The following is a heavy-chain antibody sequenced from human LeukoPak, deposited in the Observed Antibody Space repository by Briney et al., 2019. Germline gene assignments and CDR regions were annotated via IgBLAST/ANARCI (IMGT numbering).Heavy chain of an antibody. J-gene: IGHJ5*02. CDR1: GYSFTSYW. D-gene: IGHD5-24*01. V-gene: IGHV5-51*01. CDR3: ARQTFREEMATTYP. CDR2: IYPGDSDT. Sequence: GESLKISCKGSGYSFTSYWIAWVRQMPGKGLEWMGIIYPGDSDTRYSPSFQGQVTISAAKSISTAYLQWSSLKASDTAMYYCARQTFREEMATTYPWGQGTLVTVSS.